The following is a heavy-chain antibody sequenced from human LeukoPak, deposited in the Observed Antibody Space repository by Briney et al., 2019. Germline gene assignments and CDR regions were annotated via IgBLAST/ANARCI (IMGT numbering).Heavy chain of an antibody. V-gene: IGHV4-59*01. J-gene: IGHJ4*02. CDR2: IYYSGST. Sequence: PSETLSLTCTVSGGSISSYYWSWIRQPPGKGLEWIGYIYYSGSTNYNPSLKSRVTISVDTSKNQFSLKLSSVTAADTAVYYCARYAGYSGYDSSAPFDYWGQGTLVTVSS. CDR1: GGSISSYY. D-gene: IGHD5-12*01. CDR3: ARYAGYSGYDSSAPFDY.